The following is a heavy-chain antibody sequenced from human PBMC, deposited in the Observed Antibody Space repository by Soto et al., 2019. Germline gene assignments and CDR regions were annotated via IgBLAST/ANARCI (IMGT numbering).Heavy chain of an antibody. J-gene: IGHJ4*02. V-gene: IGHV4-38-2*02. Sequence: SETLSLTCAVSGYSISNGYYWDWIRQPPGKRLEWIGSIYPTGTTYYNPSLKSRVTISVDTSKNQFSLKLTSLTAADTAVYYCAGDENHGLHYFNLWGPGTLVTVSS. CDR1: GYSISNGYY. CDR2: IYPTGTT. CDR3: AGDENHGLHYFNL. D-gene: IGHD2-8*01.